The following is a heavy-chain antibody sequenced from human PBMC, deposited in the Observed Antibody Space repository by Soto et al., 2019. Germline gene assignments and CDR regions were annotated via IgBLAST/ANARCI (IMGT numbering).Heavy chain of an antibody. J-gene: IGHJ4*02. V-gene: IGHV3-20*04. Sequence: GGSLRLSCAASGFTFSSYSMNWVRQAPGKGLEWVSGINWNGGSTGYADSVKGRFTISRDNAKNSLYLQMNSLRAEDTALYYCARDGDSSGYYYDYCDYWGQGTLVTVSS. CDR1: GFTFSSYS. CDR2: INWNGGST. D-gene: IGHD3-22*01. CDR3: ARDGDSSGYYYDYCDY.